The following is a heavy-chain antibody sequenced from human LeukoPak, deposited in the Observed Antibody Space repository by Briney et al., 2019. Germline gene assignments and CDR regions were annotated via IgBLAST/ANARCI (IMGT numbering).Heavy chain of an antibody. CDR3: ARDYDSWKRFIYYGMDV. V-gene: IGHV3-74*01. CDR1: GFTFSSYA. Sequence: GGSLRLSCAASGFTFSSYAMSWVRHAPGKGLVWVSRINSDGKNSNYADSVKGRFTISRDNAKNTLYLQMNSLRAEDTAVYYCARDYDSWKRFIYYGMDVWGQGTTVTVSS. D-gene: IGHD3-3*01. CDR2: INSDGKNS. J-gene: IGHJ6*02.